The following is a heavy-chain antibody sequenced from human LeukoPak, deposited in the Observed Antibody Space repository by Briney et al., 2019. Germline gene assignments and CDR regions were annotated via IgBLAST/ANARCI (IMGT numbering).Heavy chain of an antibody. D-gene: IGHD7-27*01. CDR2: IYFSVST. CDR3: AGGGLGDAFDI. Sequence: SETLSLTCTVSGDSISSADHYWHWIRQPPGKGLEYIGYIYFSVSTSHHPTLKSRLTMSVDPSKNQFSLSLSSVTAADTAVYYCAGGGLGDAFDIWGQGTMVSV. J-gene: IGHJ3*02. CDR1: GDSISSADHY. V-gene: IGHV4-30-4*01.